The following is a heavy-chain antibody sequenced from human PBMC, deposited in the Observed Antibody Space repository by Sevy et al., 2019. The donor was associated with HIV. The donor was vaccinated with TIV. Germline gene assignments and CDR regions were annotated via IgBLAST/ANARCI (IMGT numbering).Heavy chain of an antibody. CDR1: GFTFSKYS. V-gene: IGHV3-23*01. J-gene: IGHJ4*02. CDR2: LSFGCGEI. D-gene: IGHD2-8*01. Sequence: GGSLRLSCAASGFTFSKYSMSWVRQPPGKGLEWVSTLSFGCGEINYEDSVKGRFNISRDNSKSSVYQQMNNLRPEDTAVYYCAREGCTKPHDYWGQGTLVTVSS. CDR3: AREGCTKPHDY.